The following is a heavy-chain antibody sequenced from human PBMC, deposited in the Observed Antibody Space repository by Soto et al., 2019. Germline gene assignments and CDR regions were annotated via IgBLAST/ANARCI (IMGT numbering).Heavy chain of an antibody. CDR3: ASNYCGGDCPHDAFDI. J-gene: IGHJ3*02. CDR1: GGTFSSYA. V-gene: IGHV1-69*01. Sequence: QVQLVQSGAEVKKPGSSVKVSCKASGGTFSSYAISWVRQAPGQGLEWMGGIIPIFGTANYAQKFQGRVTITADESTSTAYMDLSSLRSEDTAVYYCASNYCGGDCPHDAFDIWGQGTMVTVSS. CDR2: IIPIFGTA. D-gene: IGHD2-21*02.